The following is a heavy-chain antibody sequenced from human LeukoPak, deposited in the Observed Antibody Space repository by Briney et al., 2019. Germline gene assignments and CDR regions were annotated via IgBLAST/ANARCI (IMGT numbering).Heavy chain of an antibody. CDR2: IYHSGST. CDR1: GYSISSGYY. V-gene: IGHV4-38-2*01. Sequence: SETLSLTCAVSGYSISSGYYWGWIRQPPGKGLEWIGSIYHSGSTYYNPSLKSRVTISVDTSKNQFSLKLSSVTAADTAAYYCARSGGDYVSYYYYYGMDVWGKGTTVTVSS. J-gene: IGHJ6*04. CDR3: ARSGGDYVSYYYYYGMDV. D-gene: IGHD4-17*01.